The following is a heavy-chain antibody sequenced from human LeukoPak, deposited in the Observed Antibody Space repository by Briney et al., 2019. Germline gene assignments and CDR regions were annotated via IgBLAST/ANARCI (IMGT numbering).Heavy chain of an antibody. CDR1: GFTFAIYA. Sequence: GGSLRLSCAASGFTFAIYAMNWVRRAPGKGLEWVSGISGSDGSTYNADSVKGRFTISRDNSKNTLYLQMNSLRAEDTAVYYCATAGGYSYGFDPWGQGTLVTVSS. CDR3: ATAGGYSYGFDP. V-gene: IGHV3-23*01. D-gene: IGHD5-18*01. J-gene: IGHJ5*02. CDR2: ISGSDGST.